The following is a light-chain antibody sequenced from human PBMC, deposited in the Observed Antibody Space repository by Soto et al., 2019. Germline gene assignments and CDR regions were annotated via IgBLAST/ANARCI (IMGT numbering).Light chain of an antibody. Sequence: QSALTQPASVSGSPGQSITVSCIGTSNDVGAFIYVSWYQQHPDKAPKLILYNVDTRPFGVSHRFSGSKSANTAYLTISGLQADDEADYYCSSHTTAGIQVFGSGTKVTVL. V-gene: IGLV2-14*03. CDR3: SSHTTAGIQV. CDR2: NVD. CDR1: SNDVGAFIY. J-gene: IGLJ1*01.